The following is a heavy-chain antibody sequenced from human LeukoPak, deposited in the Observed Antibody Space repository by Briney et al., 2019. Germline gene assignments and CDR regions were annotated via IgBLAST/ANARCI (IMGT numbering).Heavy chain of an antibody. CDR2: ISGRSDST. D-gene: IGHD3-10*01. J-gene: IGHJ4*02. CDR3: ARSLLLWFGELLGY. Sequence: GGSLRLSCAASGFTFSHYAMTWVRQAPGKGLQWVSTISGRSDSTYYADSVKGRFAISRDNAKNSLYLQMNSLRAEDTAVYYCARSLLLWFGELLGYWGQGTLVTVSS. V-gene: IGHV3-23*01. CDR1: GFTFSHYA.